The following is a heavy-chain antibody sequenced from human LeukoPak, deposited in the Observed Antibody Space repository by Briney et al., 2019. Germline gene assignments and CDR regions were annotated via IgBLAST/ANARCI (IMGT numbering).Heavy chain of an antibody. CDR1: GFTFSSYA. D-gene: IGHD2-21*02. CDR2: ISRNGSST. CDR3: AKDPLPLCGGDCYSYFDY. J-gene: IGHJ4*02. Sequence: GGSLRLSCAASGFTFSSYAMHWVRQAPGKGLEYVSAISRNGSSTYYANSVKGRFTISRDNSKNTLYLQMNSLRAEDTAVYYCAKDPLPLCGGDCYSYFDYWGQGTLVTVSS. V-gene: IGHV3-64*01.